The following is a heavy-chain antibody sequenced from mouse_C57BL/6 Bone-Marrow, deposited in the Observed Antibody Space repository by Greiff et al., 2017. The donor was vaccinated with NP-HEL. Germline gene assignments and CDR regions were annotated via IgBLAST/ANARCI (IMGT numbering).Heavy chain of an antibody. D-gene: IGHD1-2*01. CDR2: IYPGSGST. Sequence: VKLQQPGAELVKPGASVKMSCKASGYTFTSYWITWVKQRPGQGLEWIGDIYPGSGSTNYNEKFKSKATLTVDTSSSTAYMQLSSLTSEDSAVYYCARGGLLRPWFAYWGQGTLVTVSA. V-gene: IGHV1-55*01. CDR1: GYTFTSYW. CDR3: ARGGLLRPWFAY. J-gene: IGHJ3*01.